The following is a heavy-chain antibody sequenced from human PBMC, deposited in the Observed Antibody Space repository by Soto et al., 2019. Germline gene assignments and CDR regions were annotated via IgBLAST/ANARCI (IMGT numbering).Heavy chain of an antibody. CDR2: ISAITLTT. D-gene: IGHD2-2*01. CDR3: ARAPQLVAPAATGFDS. J-gene: IGHJ4*02. CDR1: GFPFSTYS. V-gene: IGHV3-48*02. Sequence: EVELVESGGGLVQPGGSRRLSCAASGFPFSTYSMSWVRQAPGKGLEWISYISAITLTTFYADSVKGRFTISRDTAQNSLYLQMNSLRDEDTAVYYCARAPQLVAPAATGFDSWGQGTLVTVSS.